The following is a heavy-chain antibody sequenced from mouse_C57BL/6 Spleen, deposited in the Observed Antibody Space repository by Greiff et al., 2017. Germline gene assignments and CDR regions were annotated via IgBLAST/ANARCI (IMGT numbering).Heavy chain of an antibody. J-gene: IGHJ4*01. CDR3: ARSTCDCDGAMDY. CDR1: YFAFMASA. V-gene: IGHV1-49*01. Sequence: QVQLQQSGAELVRPGSSVKLSCKDSYFAFMASAMYWLKQRPGHGLEWIGSFTLYSDATEYSENFKGKATLTANPSSTTAYKVVSSLASEDAAVYYCARSTCDCDGAMDYWGQGTSVTVSS. D-gene: IGHD2-4*01. CDR2: FTLYSDAT.